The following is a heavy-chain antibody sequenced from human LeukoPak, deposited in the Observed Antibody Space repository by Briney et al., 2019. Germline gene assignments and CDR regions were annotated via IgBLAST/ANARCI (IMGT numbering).Heavy chain of an antibody. CDR2: IKQDGSEK. CDR3: AGRGRQWLVLRGDYYYFDY. V-gene: IGHV3-7*01. D-gene: IGHD6-19*01. CDR1: GFTFSSYW. J-gene: IGHJ4*02. Sequence: GGSLRLSCAASGFTFSSYWMSWVRQAPGKGLEWVANIKQDGSEKYYVDSVKGRFTISRDNAKNSLYLQMNSLRAEDTAVYYCAGRGRQWLVLRGDYYYFDYWGQGTLVTVSS.